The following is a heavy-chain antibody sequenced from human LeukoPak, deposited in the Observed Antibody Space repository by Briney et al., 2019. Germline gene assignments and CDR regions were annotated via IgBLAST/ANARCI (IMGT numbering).Heavy chain of an antibody. D-gene: IGHD6-13*01. CDR1: GGTFSSYA. CDR3: ARAQFPGIAAAGTAGY. Sequence: ASVKVSCKASGGTFSSYAISWVRQAPGQGLEWMGGIIPIFGTANYAQKFQGRVTITADESTSTAYMELSSLRSEDTAVYYCARAQFPGIAAAGTAGYWGQGTLVTVSS. CDR2: IIPIFGTA. J-gene: IGHJ4*02. V-gene: IGHV1-69*13.